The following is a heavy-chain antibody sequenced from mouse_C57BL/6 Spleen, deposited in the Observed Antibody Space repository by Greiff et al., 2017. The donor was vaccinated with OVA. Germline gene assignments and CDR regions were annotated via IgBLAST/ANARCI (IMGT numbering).Heavy chain of an antibody. CDR1: GYTFTSYW. CDR3: ARRAYDYDGGAGFAY. D-gene: IGHD2-4*01. Sequence: QVHVKQPGAELVKPGASVKLSCKASGYTFTSYWMHWVKQRPGQGLEWIGMIHPNSGSTNYNEKFKSKATLTVDKSSSTAYMQLSSLTSEDSAVYYCARRAYDYDGGAGFAYWGQGTLVTVSA. V-gene: IGHV1-64*01. CDR2: IHPNSGST. J-gene: IGHJ3*01.